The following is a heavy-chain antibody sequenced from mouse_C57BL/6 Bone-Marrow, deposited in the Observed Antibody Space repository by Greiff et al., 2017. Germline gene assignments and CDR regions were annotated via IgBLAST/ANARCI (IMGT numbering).Heavy chain of an antibody. J-gene: IGHJ2*01. CDR3: AGSGPLGRSLDY. CDR1: GYTFTSYW. CDR2: IYPTSGRT. V-gene: IGHV1-55*01. Sequence: QVQLQQPGAELVKPGASVKMSCKASGYTFTSYWITWVKQRPGQGLEWIGDIYPTSGRTNYNEKFKSKAILAVDTSSDTAYMQLSSLTSEDSAVFDCAGSGPLGRSLDYWGQGTTLTVSS. D-gene: IGHD4-1*01.